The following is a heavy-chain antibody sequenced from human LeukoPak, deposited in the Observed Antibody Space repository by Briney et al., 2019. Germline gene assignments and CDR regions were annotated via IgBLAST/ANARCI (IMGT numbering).Heavy chain of an antibody. CDR1: GGSISNYY. CDR3: ARNLIPEQLVLNF. J-gene: IGHJ4*02. V-gene: IGHV4-59*01. CDR2: IYYTGST. D-gene: IGHD6-13*01. Sequence: SETLSLTCTVSGGSISNYYWNWIRQPPGKGLEWIGYIYYTGSTNYNPSLKSRVTMSVDTSKNQFSLNLKSVTPEDTAVYYCARNLIPEQLVLNFWGQGTLVTVSS.